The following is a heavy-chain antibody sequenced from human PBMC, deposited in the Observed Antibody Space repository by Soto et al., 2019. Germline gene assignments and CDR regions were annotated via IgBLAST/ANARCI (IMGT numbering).Heavy chain of an antibody. Sequence: KGLEWVSAISGSGGSTYYADSVKGRFTISRDNSKNTLYLQMNSLRAEDTAVYYCSILARHVIPYYHSVMAVWRNRSTVPVFS. CDR3: SILARHVIPYYHSVMAV. J-gene: IGHJ6*03. D-gene: IGHD3-16*01. V-gene: IGHV3-23*01. CDR2: ISGSGGST.